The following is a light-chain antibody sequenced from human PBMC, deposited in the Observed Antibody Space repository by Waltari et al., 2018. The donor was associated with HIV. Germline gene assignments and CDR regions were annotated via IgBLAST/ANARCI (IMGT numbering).Light chain of an antibody. CDR1: SSDVGRYNS. Sequence: QSALTQPASVSGSPGQSLTISCTGTSSDVGRYNSVSWYHHHPGKAPKLMIYEVLNRPSGISNLFSGSKSGNTASLTISGLQAEDEADYYCSSYTINNDYVFGTGTRVTVL. V-gene: IGLV2-14*01. CDR3: SSYTINNDYV. CDR2: EVL. J-gene: IGLJ1*01.